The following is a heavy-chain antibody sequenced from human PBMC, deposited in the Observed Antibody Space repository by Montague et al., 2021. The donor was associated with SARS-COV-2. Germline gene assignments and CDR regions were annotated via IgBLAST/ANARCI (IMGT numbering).Heavy chain of an antibody. D-gene: IGHD3-10*01. Sequence: SLRLSCAASGFTFSSYGMHWVRQAPGKGLEWVAVIWYDGSNKYYADSVKGRFTISRDNSKNTLYLQMNSLRAEDTAVYYCARDWRFGDPVADVWGQGTTVTVSS. CDR1: GFTFSSYG. V-gene: IGHV3-33*01. J-gene: IGHJ6*02. CDR3: ARDWRFGDPVADV. CDR2: IWYDGSNK.